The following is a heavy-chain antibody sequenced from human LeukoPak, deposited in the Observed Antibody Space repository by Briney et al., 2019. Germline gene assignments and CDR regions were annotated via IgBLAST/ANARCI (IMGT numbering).Heavy chain of an antibody. J-gene: IGHJ4*02. CDR3: ARDAGYGGNSDY. CDR2: IKEDGSEK. Sequence: GGSLRLSCEASGFTFDIFWMTWVRQAPGKGLESVAYIKEDGSEKYYVDSVKGRFTISRDNAKNSLYLQMNSLRAEDTGVYYRARDAGYGGNSDYWGQGTLVTVSS. D-gene: IGHD4-23*01. CDR1: GFTFDIFW. V-gene: IGHV3-7*03.